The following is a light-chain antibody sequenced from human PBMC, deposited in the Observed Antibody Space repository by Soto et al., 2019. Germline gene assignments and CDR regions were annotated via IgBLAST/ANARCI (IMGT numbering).Light chain of an antibody. CDR1: QSVSSTY. CDR2: GAS. CDR3: GQFVYSPPRT. V-gene: IGKV3-20*01. Sequence: EIVLTQSPGTLSLSPGERATLSCRASQSVSSTYLAWYQQKAGQAPRLLIYGASSRATDIPDRFSGSGSGTDFTLTISRLEPEDFAVYYCGQFVYSPPRTFGQGTKVEIK. J-gene: IGKJ1*01.